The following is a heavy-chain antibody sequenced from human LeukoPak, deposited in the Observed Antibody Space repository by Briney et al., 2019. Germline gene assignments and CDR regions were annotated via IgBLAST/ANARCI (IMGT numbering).Heavy chain of an antibody. V-gene: IGHV3-21*01. CDR1: GFTFSSYS. D-gene: IGHD2-2*01. CDR2: ISNSSSYI. CDR3: AGGYCSSTSCPADLDY. J-gene: IGHJ4*02. Sequence: GGSLRLSCAASGFTFSSYSMNWVRQAPGKGLEWVSSISNSSSYIYYADSVKGRFTISRDNAKNSLYLQMNSLRAEDTAVYYCAGGYCSSTSCPADLDYWGQGTLVTVSS.